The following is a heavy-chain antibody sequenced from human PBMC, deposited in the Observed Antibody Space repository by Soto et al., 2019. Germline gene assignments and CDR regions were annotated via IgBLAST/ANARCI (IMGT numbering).Heavy chain of an antibody. CDR3: AREGYYYDSSGYPNWFDP. Sequence: ASVNVSCKSSGYTFTSYSMNWVRQAPGQGLEWMGWINTNTGNPTYAQGFTGRFVFSLDTSVSTAYLQICSLKAEDTAVYYCAREGYYYDSSGYPNWFDPWGQGTLVTVSS. D-gene: IGHD3-22*01. CDR2: INTNTGNP. V-gene: IGHV7-4-1*01. J-gene: IGHJ5*02. CDR1: GYTFTSYS.